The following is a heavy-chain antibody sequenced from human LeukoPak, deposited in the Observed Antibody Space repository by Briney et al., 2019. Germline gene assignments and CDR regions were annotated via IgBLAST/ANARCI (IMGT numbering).Heavy chain of an antibody. CDR3: ARGGYDILTGYPY. V-gene: IGHV1-2*02. Sequence: VASVKVSCKASGYTFTGYYMHWVRQAPGQGLEWMGWINPNSGGTNYAQKFQGRVTMTRDTSISTAYMELSRPRSDDTAVYYCARGGYDILTGYPYWGQGTLVTVSS. CDR2: INPNSGGT. J-gene: IGHJ4*02. D-gene: IGHD3-9*01. CDR1: GYTFTGYY.